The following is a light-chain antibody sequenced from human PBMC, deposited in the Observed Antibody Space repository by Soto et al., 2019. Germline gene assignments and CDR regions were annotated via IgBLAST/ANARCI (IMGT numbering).Light chain of an antibody. V-gene: IGKV2-28*01. Sequence: DIVLTQSPLSLPVSPGEPASISCRSSQSLLHRNRYNYLDWYVQKPGQSPQLLIYVVSNRAPGVLDRFSGSGSGTDFTVKISRVEAEDAGVYYCMEGLQSRFGQGTRLE. CDR2: VVS. CDR1: QSLLHRNRYNY. CDR3: MEGLQSR. J-gene: IGKJ5*01.